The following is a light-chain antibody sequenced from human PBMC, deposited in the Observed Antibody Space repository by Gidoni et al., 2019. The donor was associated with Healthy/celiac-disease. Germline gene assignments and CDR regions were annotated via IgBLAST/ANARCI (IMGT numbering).Light chain of an antibody. Sequence: DIVMTQSPDSLAVSLGERATINCKSSQSVLYSSNNKNYLAWYQQKPGQPPKLLIYWASTRESGVPDRFSGSGSGTDFTLTISSLQAEDVAVYYCQQYYSTPRATFXGXTKVEIK. V-gene: IGKV4-1*01. CDR3: QQYYSTPRAT. CDR1: QSVLYSSNNKNY. CDR2: WAS. J-gene: IGKJ4*01.